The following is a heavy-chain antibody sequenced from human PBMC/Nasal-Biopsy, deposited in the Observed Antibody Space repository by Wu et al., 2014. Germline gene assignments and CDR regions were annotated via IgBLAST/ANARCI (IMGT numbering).Heavy chain of an antibody. D-gene: IGHD2-15*01. V-gene: IGHV4-59*01. J-gene: IGHJ5*02. CDR2: MYDTGST. Sequence: TLSLTCTVSGGSISGYYWTWIRQTPGKGLEWIAYMYDTGSTNYNPSLRGRATILIDTSKNQISLKLNSVTAADTAVYYCARGTRWVENWFDTWGQGIPVTVSS. CDR3: ARGTRWVENWFDT. CDR1: GGSISGYY.